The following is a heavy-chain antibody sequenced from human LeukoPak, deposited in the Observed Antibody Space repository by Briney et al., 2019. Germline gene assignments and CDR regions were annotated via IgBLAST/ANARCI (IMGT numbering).Heavy chain of an antibody. CDR1: GVSISSSY. Sequence: SETLSLTCTVSGVSISSSYWTWIRQSPGQGLEGIGFIYDNGDANYNPSLKSRVTISLDTSKSQLSLKLKSVNVADTAVYYCAKPLQVGAAGGDSFDIWGPGTMVTVSS. CDR2: IYDNGDA. V-gene: IGHV4-59*08. J-gene: IGHJ3*02. D-gene: IGHD1-26*01. CDR3: AKPLQVGAAGGDSFDI.